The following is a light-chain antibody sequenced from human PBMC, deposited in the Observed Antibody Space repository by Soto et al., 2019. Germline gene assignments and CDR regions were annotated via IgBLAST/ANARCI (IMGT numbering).Light chain of an antibody. CDR3: HSRA. V-gene: IGKV1-5*01. Sequence: DIQMTQSPSTLSASVGDRVTITCRASQSISSWLAWYQQKPGKAPKLLIYDASSLESGVPSRFSGSGSGTEFTLTISSLQTDDFSTYYCHSRAFGQGTRLEL. CDR1: QSISSW. CDR2: DAS. J-gene: IGKJ5*01.